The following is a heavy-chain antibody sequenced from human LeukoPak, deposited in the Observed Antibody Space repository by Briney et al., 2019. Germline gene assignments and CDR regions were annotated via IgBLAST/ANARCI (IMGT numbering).Heavy chain of an antibody. Sequence: SETLSLTCAVYGGSFSGYYWSWIRQPPGKGLEWIGEINHSGSTNYSPSLKSRVTISVDTSKNQFSLKLSSVTAEDTAVYYCARDGPDTAFDLWGRGTLVTVSS. J-gene: IGHJ2*01. CDR3: ARDGPDTAFDL. D-gene: IGHD5-18*01. CDR2: INHSGST. CDR1: GGSFSGYY. V-gene: IGHV4-34*01.